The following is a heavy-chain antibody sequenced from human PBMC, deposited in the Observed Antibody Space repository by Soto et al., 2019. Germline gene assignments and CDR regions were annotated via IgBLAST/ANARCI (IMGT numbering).Heavy chain of an antibody. D-gene: IGHD2-8*01. CDR3: ARDQALMVRWGPPIEYFQH. Sequence: PGGSLRLSCAASGFTFSSYWMSWVRQAPGKGLEWVANIKQDGSEKYYVDSVKGRFTISRDNAKNSLYLQMNSLRAEDTAVYYCARDQALMVRWGPPIEYFQHWGQGTLVTVSS. CDR2: IKQDGSEK. V-gene: IGHV3-7*01. J-gene: IGHJ1*01. CDR1: GFTFSSYW.